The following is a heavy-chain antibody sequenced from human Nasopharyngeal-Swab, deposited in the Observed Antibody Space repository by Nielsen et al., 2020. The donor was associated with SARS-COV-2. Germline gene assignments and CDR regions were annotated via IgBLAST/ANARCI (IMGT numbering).Heavy chain of an antibody. V-gene: IGHV3-15*01. J-gene: IGHJ4*02. CDR2: IKTNADGRTT. Sequence: WIRQPPGKGPEWLGRIKTNADGRTTEYARHAQGRFSISRDDSKNTVYLQLNSLTTEDTAVYYCTTWGYRWGQGTLVTVSS. CDR3: TTWGYR. D-gene: IGHD2-15*01.